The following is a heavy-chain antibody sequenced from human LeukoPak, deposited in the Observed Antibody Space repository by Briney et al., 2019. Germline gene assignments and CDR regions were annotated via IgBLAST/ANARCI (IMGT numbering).Heavy chain of an antibody. CDR2: IYLGESVT. CDR1: GSILTSYW. CDR3: ARLRTDTSGLYYFDY. D-gene: IGHD3-22*01. Sequence: GGSLEISCQGSGSILTSYWSGGVRQLSGKGLEGMRIIYLGESVTRYSPSFQGQGTISADKSTSTGYLQWSRLKASDTGMYYCARLRTDTSGLYYFDYWGQGTLVTVSS. J-gene: IGHJ4*02. V-gene: IGHV5-51*01.